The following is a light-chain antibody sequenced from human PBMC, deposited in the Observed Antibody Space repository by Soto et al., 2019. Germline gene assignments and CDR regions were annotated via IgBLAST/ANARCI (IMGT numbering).Light chain of an antibody. CDR1: SSDVGAYNY. V-gene: IGLV2-14*01. CDR2: EVS. J-gene: IGLJ1*01. Sequence: QSVLTQPASVSGSPGQSITISCTGTSSDVGAYNYVSWYQQHPGKAPKLVIFEVSNRPSGVSTAFSGSKSGNTASLTISGLQDEDEADYYCSSYTSSSTLVFGTGTKLTVL. CDR3: SSYTSSSTLV.